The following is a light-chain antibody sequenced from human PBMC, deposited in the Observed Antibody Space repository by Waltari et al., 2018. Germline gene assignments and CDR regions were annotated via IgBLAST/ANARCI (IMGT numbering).Light chain of an antibody. CDR3: QQYNSYHIFT. Sequence: DIQMTQSPSTLSASIGDSVPITCRARQNINSWLAWYQQKPGKAPKLLIYKASSLETGVPSRFSGSESGTEFTLTINSLQPDDFATYYCQQYNSYHIFTFGPGTKVEI. V-gene: IGKV1-5*03. CDR2: KAS. J-gene: IGKJ3*01. CDR1: QNINSW.